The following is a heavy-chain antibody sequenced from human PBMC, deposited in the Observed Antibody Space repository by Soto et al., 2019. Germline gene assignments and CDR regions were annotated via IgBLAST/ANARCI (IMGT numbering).Heavy chain of an antibody. J-gene: IGHJ6*02. CDR2: IIPIFGTA. D-gene: IGHD2-2*01. CDR3: ARILYCSSTSCRYGMDV. CDR1: GGTFSSYA. Sequence: GASVKVSCKASGGTFSSYAISWVRQAPGQGLEWMGGIIPIFGTANYAQKFQGRVTITADKSTSTAYMELSSLRSEDTAVYYCARILYCSSTSCRYGMDVWGQGTTVTVSS. V-gene: IGHV1-69*06.